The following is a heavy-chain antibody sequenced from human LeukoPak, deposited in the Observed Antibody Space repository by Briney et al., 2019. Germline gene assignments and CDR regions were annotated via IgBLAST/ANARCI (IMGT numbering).Heavy chain of an antibody. J-gene: IGHJ5*02. CDR1: GFTFSSYS. CDR2: ISSSSSYI. CDR3: AATTPAAGTFRFDP. V-gene: IGHV3-21*01. Sequence: KPGGSLRLSCAASGFTFSSYSMNWVRQAPGKGLEWVSSISSSSSYIYYADSVKGRFTISRDNAKNSLYLQMNSLRAEDTAVYYCAATTPAAGTFRFDPWGQGTLVTVPS. D-gene: IGHD6-13*01.